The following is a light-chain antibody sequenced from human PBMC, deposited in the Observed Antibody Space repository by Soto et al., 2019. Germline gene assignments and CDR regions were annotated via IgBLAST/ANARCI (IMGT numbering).Light chain of an antibody. CDR2: AAS. CDR1: QSISCY. V-gene: IGKV1-39*01. Sequence: DIQLTQSPSTLSTSVGDRVTFTFRSSQSISCYLNWYQQKPGKAPKLLIYAASSLQSGVPARFCGSGSGTDFTLTISSLQPEDFATYYCQQSYSTPQVTFGGGTKVDI. CDR3: QQSYSTPQVT. J-gene: IGKJ4*01.